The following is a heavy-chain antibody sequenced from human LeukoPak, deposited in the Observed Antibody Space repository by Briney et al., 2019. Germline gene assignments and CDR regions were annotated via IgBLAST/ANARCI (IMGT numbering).Heavy chain of an antibody. CDR1: GFTFSSYT. CDR3: ARAPGAAID. CDR2: IAGTGGST. Sequence: GGSLRLSCAASGFTFSSYTMSWVRQAPGMGLEWVSAIAGTGGSTFYANSVKGRFTISRDNAKNSLYLQMNSLRAEDTAVYYCARAPGAAIDWGQGTLVTVSS. D-gene: IGHD2-2*01. J-gene: IGHJ4*02. V-gene: IGHV3-23*01.